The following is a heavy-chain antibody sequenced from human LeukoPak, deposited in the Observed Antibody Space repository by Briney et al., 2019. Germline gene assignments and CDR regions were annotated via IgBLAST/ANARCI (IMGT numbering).Heavy chain of an antibody. CDR2: ISYDGSNK. V-gene: IGHV3-30*04. J-gene: IGHJ4*02. CDR3: AKDQRRYCSGGSCYSGLDY. D-gene: IGHD2-15*01. CDR1: GFTFSSYA. Sequence: GGSLRLSCAASGFTFSSYAMHWVRQAPGKGLEWVAVISYDGSNKYYADSVKGRFTISRDNSKNTLYLQMNSLRAEDTAAYYCAKDQRRYCSGGSCYSGLDYWGQGTLVTVSS.